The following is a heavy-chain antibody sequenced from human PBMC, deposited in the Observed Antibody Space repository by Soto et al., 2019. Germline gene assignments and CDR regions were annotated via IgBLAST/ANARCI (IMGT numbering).Heavy chain of an antibody. CDR2: IIPIFGTA. J-gene: IGHJ3*02. Sequence: SVKVSCKASGGTFSSYAISWVRQAPGQGLEWMGGIIPIFGTANYAQKFQGRVTITADKSTSTAYMELSSLRSEDTAVYYCARAEIRITMIVVVTPPYNAFDIWGQGTMVT. D-gene: IGHD3-22*01. CDR1: GGTFSSYA. CDR3: ARAEIRITMIVVVTPPYNAFDI. V-gene: IGHV1-69*06.